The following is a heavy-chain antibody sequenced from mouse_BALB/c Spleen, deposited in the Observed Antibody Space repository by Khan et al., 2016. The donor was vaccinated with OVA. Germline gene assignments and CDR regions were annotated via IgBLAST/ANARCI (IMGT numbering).Heavy chain of an antibody. V-gene: IGHV1S135*01. CDR3: TRHGYVAWFTY. J-gene: IGHJ3*01. CDR2: IDPFSGGT. Sequence: VQLKQSGPELMKPGASVKISCKASGYSFTSYYIHWVMQSPGKSLEWIGYIDPFSGGTSYNQKFKGKATLTVDKSSSTAYIHLSNLTSGDSAVYYCTRHGYVAWFTYWGQGTLVTVSA. CDR1: GYSFTSYY. D-gene: IGHD2-2*01.